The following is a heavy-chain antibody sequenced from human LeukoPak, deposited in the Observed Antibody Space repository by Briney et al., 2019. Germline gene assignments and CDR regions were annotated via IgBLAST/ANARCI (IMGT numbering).Heavy chain of an antibody. CDR2: INPSGGST. CDR1: GYTFTNYY. Sequence: ASVKVSCKASGYTFTNYYMHWVRQAPGQGLEWMGIINPSGGSTSYAQKFQGRVSRVTMTRDTSMSTVYMELSSLKSEDTAVYYCARGVSSGPLGYWGQGTLVTVSS. D-gene: IGHD6-19*01. CDR3: ARGVSSGPLGY. V-gene: IGHV1-46*01. J-gene: IGHJ4*02.